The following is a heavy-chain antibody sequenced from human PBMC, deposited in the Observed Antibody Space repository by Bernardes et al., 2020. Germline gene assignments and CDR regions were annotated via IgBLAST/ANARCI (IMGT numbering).Heavy chain of an antibody. CDR2: IYYSGST. J-gene: IGHJ5*02. CDR3: ARDGGRTDFWGGYYAWFDP. CDR1: GGSISSYY. D-gene: IGHD3-3*01. V-gene: IGHV4-59*01. Sequence: SETLSLTCTVSGGSISSYYWSWIRQPPGKGLEWIGYIYYSGSTNYNPSLKSRVTISVDTSKNQFSLKLSSVTAADTAVYYCARDGGRTDFWGGYYAWFDPWGQGSLVTVSS.